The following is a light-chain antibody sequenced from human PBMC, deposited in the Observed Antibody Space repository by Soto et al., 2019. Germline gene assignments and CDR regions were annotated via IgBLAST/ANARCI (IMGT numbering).Light chain of an antibody. Sequence: DIQMTQSPSSLSASVGDRVTITVGASQSISSFLNWFQQKPGKAPNLLIYAASSLQSGVPSRFSGSGAGTDFTLTISSLQPEDFATYYCQQSYSTPRTFGQGTKV. CDR2: AAS. CDR1: QSISSF. J-gene: IGKJ1*01. V-gene: IGKV1-39*01. CDR3: QQSYSTPRT.